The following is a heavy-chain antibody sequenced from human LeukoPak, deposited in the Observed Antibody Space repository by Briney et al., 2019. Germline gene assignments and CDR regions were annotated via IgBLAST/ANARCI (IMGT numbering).Heavy chain of an antibody. CDR3: ARRRYTSGYLDY. CDR2: IYYSGST. CDR1: SDSISGFY. J-gene: IGHJ4*02. V-gene: IGHV4-59*08. Sequence: PSETLSLTFTVSSDSISGFYWSWIRQPPGKGLEWIGYIYYSGSTNYNPSLKSRVTISVDTSKSQFSLKLTSVTAADTAVYYCARRRYTSGYLDYWGQGTLVTVSS. D-gene: IGHD3-22*01.